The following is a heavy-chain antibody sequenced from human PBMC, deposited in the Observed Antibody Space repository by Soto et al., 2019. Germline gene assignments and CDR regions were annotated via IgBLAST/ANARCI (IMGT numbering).Heavy chain of an antibody. CDR3: ARETSGGWDY. Sequence: SQTLSLTCAISGDSVSRNSAAWNWIRQYPSRGLEWLGRTSYRSKWYNEYALSVKSRITINPDTSKNQFSLLLDSVTPEDTALYYCARETSGGWDYWGQGTLVTVSS. V-gene: IGHV6-1*01. CDR1: GDSVSRNSAA. J-gene: IGHJ4*02. CDR2: TSYRSKWYN. D-gene: IGHD6-19*01.